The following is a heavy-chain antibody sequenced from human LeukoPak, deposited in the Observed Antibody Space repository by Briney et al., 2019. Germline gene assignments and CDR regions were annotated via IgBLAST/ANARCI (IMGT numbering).Heavy chain of an antibody. Sequence: SETLSLTCTVSGGSISSYYWSWIRQPPGKGLEWIGYMYHSGTINYNPSLKSRVTISVDTSKNQFSLKLSSVTAADTAMYYCARAWATDYFDYWGQGTLVTVSS. V-gene: IGHV4-59*01. CDR2: MYHSGTI. CDR1: GGSISSYY. CDR3: ARAWATDYFDY. J-gene: IGHJ4*02.